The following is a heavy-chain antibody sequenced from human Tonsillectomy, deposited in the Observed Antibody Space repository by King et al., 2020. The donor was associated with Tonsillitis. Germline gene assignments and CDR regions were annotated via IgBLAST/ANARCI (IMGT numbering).Heavy chain of an antibody. CDR1: GGSFSGYY. CDR2: INHSGST. D-gene: IGHD6-13*01. Sequence: VQLQQWGAGLLKPSETLSLTCAVYGGSFSGYYWSWIRQPPGKGLEWIGEINHSGSTNYNPSLKSRVTISVDTSKNQFSLKRSSVTAADTAVYYCARAAAGGWFDPWGQGTLVTVSS. J-gene: IGHJ5*02. CDR3: ARAAAGGWFDP. V-gene: IGHV4-34*01.